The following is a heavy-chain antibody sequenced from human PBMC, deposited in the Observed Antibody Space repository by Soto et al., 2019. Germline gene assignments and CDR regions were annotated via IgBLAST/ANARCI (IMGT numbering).Heavy chain of an antibody. Sequence: GGSLRLSCSASGFTFSSHTMNWVRQAPGKGLEWISCISSGSNFIKYRDSVKGRFTISRDNAKNSLYLEMNSLRAEDTAVYYCARDRHSSGWSSFDNWGQGTLVTVSS. CDR3: ARDRHSSGWSSFDN. CDR2: ISSGSNFI. D-gene: IGHD6-19*01. V-gene: IGHV3-21*06. J-gene: IGHJ4*02. CDR1: GFTFSSHT.